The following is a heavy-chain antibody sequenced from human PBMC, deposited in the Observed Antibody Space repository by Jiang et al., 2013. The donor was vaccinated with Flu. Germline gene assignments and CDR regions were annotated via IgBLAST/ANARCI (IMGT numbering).Heavy chain of an antibody. CDR3: VRHAFGGSGWHYFDY. V-gene: IGHV5-10-1*01. J-gene: IGHJ4*02. CDR1: GLHVLPTTG. D-gene: IGHD6-19*01. Sequence: PGESLRISCKGSGLHVLPTTGSPGCARCPGKAWSGWGGLILETLTPKYSPSFQGHVTISADKSLTTAYLQWSSLTASDTAMYYCVRHAFGGSGWHYFDYWGQGTLVTVSS. CDR2: LILETLTP.